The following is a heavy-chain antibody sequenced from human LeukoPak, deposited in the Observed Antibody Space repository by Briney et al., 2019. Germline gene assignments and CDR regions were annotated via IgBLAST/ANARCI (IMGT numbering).Heavy chain of an antibody. CDR1: GFTVSSNY. CDR2: TYSGGST. D-gene: IGHD3-10*01. CDR3: ARGPEYDSGRCFKY. Sequence: GGALRLSCAASGFTVSSNYMSWVRQAPGKGLEWVSLTYSGGSTNYADSVKGRFSISRDNSKNTLYLQMNSLRADDTAVFYCARGPEYDSGRCFKYWGQGTLVTVSS. J-gene: IGHJ4*02. V-gene: IGHV3-66*01.